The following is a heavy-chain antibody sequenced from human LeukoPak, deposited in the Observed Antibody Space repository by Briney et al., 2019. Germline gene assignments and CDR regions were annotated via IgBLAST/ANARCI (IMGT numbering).Heavy chain of an antibody. J-gene: IGHJ4*02. CDR2: ISGSGGST. CDR1: GFTFSSYA. CDR3: AKGDGQQRMKDFDY. V-gene: IGHV3-23*01. D-gene: IGHD2-15*01. Sequence: GGSLRLSCAASGFTFSSYAMSWVRQAPRKGLEWVSAISGSGGSTYYADSVKGRFTISRDNSKNTLYLQMNSLRAEDTAVYYCAKGDGQQRMKDFDYWGQGTLVTVSS.